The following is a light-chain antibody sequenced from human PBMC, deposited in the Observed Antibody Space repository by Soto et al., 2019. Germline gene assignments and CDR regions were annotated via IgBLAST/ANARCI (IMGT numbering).Light chain of an antibody. CDR3: QQYGGSPLT. Sequence: ENVLTQSPGTLSLSPGERVTLSCRASQSIASNSLAWYQQKPGQAARLLIYAAFRRAIGMADRFSGSGSGTDFTLTISSLEPEDVAVYYCQQYGGSPLTFGGGTRVEIK. J-gene: IGKJ4*01. CDR1: QSIASNS. CDR2: AAF. V-gene: IGKV3-20*01.